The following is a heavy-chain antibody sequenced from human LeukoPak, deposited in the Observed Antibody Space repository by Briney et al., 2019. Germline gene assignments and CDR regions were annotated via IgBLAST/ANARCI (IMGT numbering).Heavy chain of an antibody. CDR1: GYTFTSYD. Sequence: GASVKVSCKASGYTFTSYDINWVRQATGQRLEWMGWINAGNGNTKYSQKFQGRVTITRDTSASTAYMELSSLRSEDTAVYYCARDPRPNYDSSGYYLDYWGQGTLVTVSS. D-gene: IGHD3-22*01. CDR2: INAGNGNT. CDR3: ARDPRPNYDSSGYYLDY. J-gene: IGHJ4*02. V-gene: IGHV1-3*01.